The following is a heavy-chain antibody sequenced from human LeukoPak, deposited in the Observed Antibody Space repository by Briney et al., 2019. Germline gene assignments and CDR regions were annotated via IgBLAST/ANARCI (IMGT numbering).Heavy chain of an antibody. J-gene: IGHJ2*01. V-gene: IGHV3-53*01. D-gene: IGHD6-19*01. CDR2: IYSGGST. Sequence: PGGSLRLSCAASGFTVSSNYMSWVRQAPGKGLEWVSVIYSGGSTYYADSVKGRFTISRDNSKNTLYLQMNSQRAEDTAVYYCAKGSRGWNSWYFDVWGRGTLVTVSS. CDR3: AKGSRGWNSWYFDV. CDR1: GFTVSSNY.